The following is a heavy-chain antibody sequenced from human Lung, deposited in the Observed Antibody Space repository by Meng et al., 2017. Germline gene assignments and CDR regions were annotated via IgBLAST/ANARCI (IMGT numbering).Heavy chain of an antibody. CDR1: DYTFTGYG. CDR3: ARGTPGRSYCDY. J-gene: IGHJ4*02. V-gene: IGHV1-18*01. Sequence: HVQLLLSGAEVKQPGASLMASCKASDYTFTGYGVCWVRQAPGQGLEWMAWLGAHPGDTSFAPKFLGRVTVTADTATATAYMELRSLRSDDTAVYYCARGTPGRSYCDYWGLGTLVTVSS. CDR2: LGAHPGDT. D-gene: IGHD3-10*01.